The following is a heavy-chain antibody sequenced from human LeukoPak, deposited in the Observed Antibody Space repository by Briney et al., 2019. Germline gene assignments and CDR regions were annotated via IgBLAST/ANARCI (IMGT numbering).Heavy chain of an antibody. V-gene: IGHV1-69*04. CDR1: GGTFSSYA. CDR2: IIPILGIA. D-gene: IGHD3-10*01. J-gene: IGHJ4*02. Sequence: SVKVSCKASGGTFSSYAISWVRQAPGQGLEWMGRIIPILGIANYAQKFQGRVTITADKSTSTAYMELSSLRSEDTAVYYCARDTAGDYFDYWGQGTLVTASS. CDR3: ARDTAGDYFDY.